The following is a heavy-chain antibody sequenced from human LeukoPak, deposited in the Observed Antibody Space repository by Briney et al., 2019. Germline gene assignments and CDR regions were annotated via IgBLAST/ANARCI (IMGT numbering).Heavy chain of an antibody. J-gene: IGHJ5*02. D-gene: IGHD3-9*01. CDR2: ISSSSSYT. CDR1: GGSFSDYY. V-gene: IGHV3-11*03. Sequence: LSVTGAGYGGSFSDYYMSWIRKAPWKGLEWVSYISSSSSYTNYADSVKGRFTISRDNAKNSLYLQMNSLRAEDTAVYFFFQADDGIRYFDWYNWFDPWGQGTLVTVSS. CDR3: FQADDGIRYFDWYNWFDP.